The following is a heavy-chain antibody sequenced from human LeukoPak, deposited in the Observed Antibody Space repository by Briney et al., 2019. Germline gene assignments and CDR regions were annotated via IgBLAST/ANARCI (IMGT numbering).Heavy chain of an antibody. CDR2: INHSGST. D-gene: IGHD3-10*01. CDR3: ARRFKVRGLHIDY. J-gene: IGHJ4*02. CDR1: GGSISSYY. V-gene: IGHV4-34*01. Sequence: PSETLSLTCTVSGGSISSYYWSWIRQPPGKGLEWIGEINHSGSTNYNPSLKSRVTISVDTSKNQFSLKLSSVSAADTAVYYCARRFKVRGLHIDYWGQGTLVTVSS.